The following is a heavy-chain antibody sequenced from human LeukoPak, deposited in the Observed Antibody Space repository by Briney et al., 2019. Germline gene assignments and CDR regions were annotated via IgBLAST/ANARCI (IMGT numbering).Heavy chain of an antibody. D-gene: IGHD5-24*01. CDR2: IYYSGST. V-gene: IGHV4-39*01. Sequence: PSETLSLTCTVSGGSISSSSYYWGWIRQPPGKGLEWIGSIYYSGSTYYNPSLKSRVTISVDTSKNRFSLKLSSVTAADTAVYYCARRRWLHSSIFDYWGQGTLVTVSS. CDR1: GGSISSSSYY. CDR3: ARRRWLHSSIFDY. J-gene: IGHJ4*02.